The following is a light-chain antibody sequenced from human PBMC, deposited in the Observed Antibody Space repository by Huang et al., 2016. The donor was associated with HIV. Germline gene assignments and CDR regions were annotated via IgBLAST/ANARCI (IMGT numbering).Light chain of an antibody. J-gene: IGKJ2*01. CDR1: QDIRNY. Sequence: DIHMIQSPSSLSSSVGDRVTITCRASQDIRNYLAWYQQKPGTAPKLLISAASTLQSGVPSRFSGSGSGTDFTLTIGSLQPEDVATYYCQKYNSAPYTFGQGTKLEIK. CDR3: QKYNSAPYT. V-gene: IGKV1-27*01. CDR2: AAS.